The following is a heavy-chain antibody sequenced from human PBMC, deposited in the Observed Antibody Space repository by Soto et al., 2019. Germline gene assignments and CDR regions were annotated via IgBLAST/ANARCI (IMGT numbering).Heavy chain of an antibody. J-gene: IGHJ5*02. Sequence: LSLTCTVSGGSISSYYWSWIRQPPGKGLEWIGYIYYSGSTNYNPSLKSRVTISVDTSKNQFSLKMSSVSAADTAVYYCARGVVPAVIWGWFDPWGQGTLVTVSS. D-gene: IGHD2-2*02. V-gene: IGHV4-59*01. CDR1: GGSISSYY. CDR2: IYYSGST. CDR3: ARGVVPAVIWGWFDP.